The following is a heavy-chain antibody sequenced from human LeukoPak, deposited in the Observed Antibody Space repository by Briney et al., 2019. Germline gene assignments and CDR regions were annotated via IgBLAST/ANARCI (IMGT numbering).Heavy chain of an antibody. CDR1: GYSFTSYA. J-gene: IGHJ4*02. Sequence: GASVKVSCKASGYSFTSYAMNWVRQAPGQGLEWMGWINTNTGNPTYAQGFTGRFVFSLDTSVSTAYLQISSLKAEDTAVYYCARGTVMVRGESAFFDYWGQGTLVTVSS. V-gene: IGHV7-4-1*02. CDR2: INTNTGNP. CDR3: ARGTVMVRGESAFFDY. D-gene: IGHD3-10*01.